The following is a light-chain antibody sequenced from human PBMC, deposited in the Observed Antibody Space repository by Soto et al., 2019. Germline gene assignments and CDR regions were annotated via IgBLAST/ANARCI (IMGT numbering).Light chain of an antibody. J-gene: IGKJ1*01. V-gene: IGKV3-15*01. CDR1: QSVSSN. CDR3: QRYKNWPPGT. CDR2: GAS. Sequence: EIVMTQSPATLSVSPGERATLSCRASQSVSSNLAWYQQKPGQAPRLLIYGASTRATGIPARFSGSGSGTEFNLTISSLQSEDFAVYYCQRYKNWPPGTFGQGTKVEIK.